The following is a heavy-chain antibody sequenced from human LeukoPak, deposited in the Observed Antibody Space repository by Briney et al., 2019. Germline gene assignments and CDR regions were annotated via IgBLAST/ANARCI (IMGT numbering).Heavy chain of an antibody. Sequence: PSETLSLTCTVSGGSIISSNYYWGWIRQPPGKGLEWIGEINHSGSTNYNPSLKSRVTISVDTSKNQFSLKLSSVTAADTAVYYCATNDGGNSEGLNDYWGQGTLVTVSS. CDR2: INHSGST. CDR3: ATNDGGNSEGLNDY. J-gene: IGHJ4*02. V-gene: IGHV4-39*07. D-gene: IGHD4-23*01. CDR1: GGSIISSNYY.